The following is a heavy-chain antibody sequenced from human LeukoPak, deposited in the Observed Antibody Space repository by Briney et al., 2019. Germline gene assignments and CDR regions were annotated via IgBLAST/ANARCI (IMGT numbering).Heavy chain of an antibody. V-gene: IGHV3-21*01. Sequence: PGGSLRLSCAASGFTFSSYSMNWVRQAPGKGLEWVSSISSSSSYIYYADSVKGRFTIPRDNAKNSLYLQMNSLRAEDTAVYYCARDLPVAAAAGISDYWGQGTLVTVSS. CDR2: ISSSSSYI. CDR3: ARDLPVAAAAGISDY. J-gene: IGHJ4*02. D-gene: IGHD6-13*01. CDR1: GFTFSSYS.